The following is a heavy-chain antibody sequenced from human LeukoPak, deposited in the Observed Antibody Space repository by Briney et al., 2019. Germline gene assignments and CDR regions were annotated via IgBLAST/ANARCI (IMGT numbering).Heavy chain of an antibody. D-gene: IGHD3-3*01. CDR1: GFTFSSYA. J-gene: IGHJ1*01. V-gene: IGHV3-23*01. CDR2: ISGSGGST. CDR3: AKDFYDFWSGYYRGDVQH. Sequence: PGGSLRLSCAASGFTFSSYAMSWVRQAPGKGLEWVSAISGSGGSTYYADSVKGRFTISRDNSKNTLYLQMNSLGAEDTAVYYCAKDFYDFWSGYYRGDVQHWGQGTLVTVSS.